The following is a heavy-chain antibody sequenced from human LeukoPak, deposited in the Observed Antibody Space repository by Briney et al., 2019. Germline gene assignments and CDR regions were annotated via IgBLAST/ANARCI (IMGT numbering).Heavy chain of an antibody. Sequence: GRSLRLSCAASGFTFKTYAMHWVRQAPGRGLEWVAVLSSDGDYKYYADSVKGRFTISRDNSKNTVYLQMTSLRSEDTAVYYCARPGGGAIRGYLDYWGQGTLVAVSS. J-gene: IGHJ4*02. D-gene: IGHD3-10*01. CDR3: ARPGGGAIRGYLDY. CDR2: LSSDGDYK. CDR1: GFTFKTYA. V-gene: IGHV3-30*04.